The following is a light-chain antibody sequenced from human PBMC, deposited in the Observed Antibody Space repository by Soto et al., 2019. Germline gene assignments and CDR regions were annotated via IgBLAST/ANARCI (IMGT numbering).Light chain of an antibody. Sequence: DVVLTQTPRSLSVTPGQPASISCKSSQSLLYSDGRTYVYWYLQKPGQPPQLLIHEVSNRFSGVPDRFTGSGSGTDFTLKISRVESEDVGVYYCMQSIQLPITFGGGTNVEIK. J-gene: IGKJ4*01. CDR1: QSLLYSDGRTY. CDR2: EVS. CDR3: MQSIQLPIT. V-gene: IGKV2D-29*01.